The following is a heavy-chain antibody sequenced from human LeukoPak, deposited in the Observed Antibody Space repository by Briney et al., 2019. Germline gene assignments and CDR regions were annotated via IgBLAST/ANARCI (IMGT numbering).Heavy chain of an antibody. J-gene: IGHJ3*01. V-gene: IGHV4-59*01. Sequence: PSETLSLTCTVSGGSISGYYWNWIRQPPGKGLEWIGYIYYSGSTNYNPSLKSRVTISVDTSKNQFSLKLRSVTAADTAMYYCAGEFDLWGQGTMVTVSS. CDR1: GGSISGYY. CDR2: IYYSGST. CDR3: AGEFDL.